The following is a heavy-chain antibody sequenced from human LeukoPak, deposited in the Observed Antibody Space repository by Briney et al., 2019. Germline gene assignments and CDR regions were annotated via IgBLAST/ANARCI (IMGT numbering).Heavy chain of an antibody. J-gene: IGHJ4*02. Sequence: GASVKVSCKASGYTFTSYYMHWVRQAPGQGLEWMGIINPSGGSTSYAQKFQGRVTMTRDTSTSTVYMELSSLRSEDTAVYYCARDEQVIRFLEWQAQGTIDYWGQGTLVTVSS. D-gene: IGHD3-3*01. V-gene: IGHV1-46*01. CDR3: ARDEQVIRFLEWQAQGTIDY. CDR1: GYTFTSYY. CDR2: INPSGGST.